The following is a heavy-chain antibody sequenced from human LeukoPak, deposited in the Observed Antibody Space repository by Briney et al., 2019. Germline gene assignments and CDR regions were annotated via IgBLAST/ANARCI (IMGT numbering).Heavy chain of an antibody. V-gene: IGHV3-11*06. CDR3: AREGYCSSTSCYDGAFDI. Sequence: VGSLRLSCAASGFTFSDYYISWVRQAPGKGLEWVPYISSNSSYTNYAHSVKGRFTISRDNAKNSLYLQMNSLRAEDTAVYYCAREGYCSSTSCYDGAFDIWGQGTMVTVSS. D-gene: IGHD2-2*01. J-gene: IGHJ3*02. CDR1: GFTFSDYY. CDR2: ISSNSSYT.